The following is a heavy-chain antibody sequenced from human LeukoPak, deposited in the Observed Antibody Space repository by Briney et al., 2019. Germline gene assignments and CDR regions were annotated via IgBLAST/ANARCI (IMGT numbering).Heavy chain of an antibody. Sequence: GGSLRLSCAASGFTFGNYATHWIRQAPGKGLEWVSFISGDGGSTRYADSVKGRFTISRDNSKNSLCLQMNSLTTDDSALYYCVRDTRPPFWGQGTLVTVSS. J-gene: IGHJ4*02. CDR2: ISGDGGST. D-gene: IGHD6-6*01. V-gene: IGHV3-43*02. CDR1: GFTFGNYA. CDR3: VRDTRPPF.